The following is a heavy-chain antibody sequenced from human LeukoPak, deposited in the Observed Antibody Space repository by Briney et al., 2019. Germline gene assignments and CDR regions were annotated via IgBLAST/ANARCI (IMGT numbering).Heavy chain of an antibody. J-gene: IGHJ4*02. Sequence: PGGSLRLSCAASGFTFSSYGMHWVRQAPGKGLEWVAVISYDGSNKYYADSVKGRFTISRDNSKNTLYLQMNSLRAEDTAVYYCAKDTMVRGVEYYFDYWGQGTLVTVSS. CDR2: ISYDGSNK. D-gene: IGHD3-10*01. V-gene: IGHV3-30*18. CDR3: AKDTMVRGVEYYFDY. CDR1: GFTFSSYG.